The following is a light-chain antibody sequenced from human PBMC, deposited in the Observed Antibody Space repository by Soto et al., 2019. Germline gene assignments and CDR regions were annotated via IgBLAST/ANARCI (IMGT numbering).Light chain of an antibody. J-gene: IGLJ1*01. Sequence: QSALTQPASVSGSPGQSITISCTGTSSDIGGYNYVYWYQQHPGRAPNLMIYEVTNRPSGVSNRFSGSKSGNTASLTISGLQAEDEADYYCSSYTSSNSYVFGSGTNVTVL. CDR1: SSDIGGYNY. CDR3: SSYTSSNSYV. CDR2: EVT. V-gene: IGLV2-14*01.